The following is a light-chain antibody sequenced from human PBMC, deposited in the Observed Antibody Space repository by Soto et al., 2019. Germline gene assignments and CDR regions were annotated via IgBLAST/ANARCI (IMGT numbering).Light chain of an antibody. J-gene: IGLJ1*01. CDR2: EVS. CDR3: SSYTGSNLGV. CDR1: SSDVGGYNY. V-gene: IGLV2-14*01. Sequence: QSVLTQPASVSGSPGQSITIPCTGTSSDVGGYNYVSWYQQHPGKAPTLMISEVSNRPSGVSNRFSGSKSGNTASLTISGLQAEDEADYYCSSYTGSNLGVFGTGTKVTVL.